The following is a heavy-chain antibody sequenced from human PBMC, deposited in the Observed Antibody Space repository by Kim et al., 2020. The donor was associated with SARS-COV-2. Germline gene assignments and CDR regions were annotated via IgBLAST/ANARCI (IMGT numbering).Heavy chain of an antibody. J-gene: IGHJ6*02. D-gene: IGHD3-22*01. CDR1: GYTFTSYY. V-gene: IGHV1-46*01. CDR2: INPSGGST. CDR3: ARARAYYYDSSGYQLPHYYYGMDV. Sequence: ASVKVSCKASGYTFTSYYMHWVRQAPGQGLEWMGIINPSGGSTSYAQKLQGRVTMTRDTSTSTVYMELSSLRSEDTAVYYCARARAYYYDSSGYQLPHYYYGMDVWGQGTTVTVSS.